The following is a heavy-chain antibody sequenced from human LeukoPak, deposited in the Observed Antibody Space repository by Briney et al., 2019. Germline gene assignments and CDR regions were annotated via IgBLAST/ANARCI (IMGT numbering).Heavy chain of an antibody. Sequence: PSETLSLTCTVSGGSISSYYWSWIRQPPGKGLEWIGYIYYSGSTNYNPSLKSRVTISVDTSKNQFSLKLSSVTAADTAVCYCARGEVNLYYYYGMDVWGQGTTVTVSS. V-gene: IGHV4-59*01. CDR3: ARGEVNLYYYYGMDV. D-gene: IGHD1-14*01. J-gene: IGHJ6*02. CDR1: GGSISSYY. CDR2: IYYSGST.